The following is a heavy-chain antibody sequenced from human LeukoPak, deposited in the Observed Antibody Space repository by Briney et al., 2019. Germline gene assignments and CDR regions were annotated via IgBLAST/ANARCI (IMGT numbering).Heavy chain of an antibody. CDR1: GFTFSSYA. D-gene: IGHD6-13*01. V-gene: IGHV3-23*01. CDR2: ISGSGGST. Sequence: QAGGSLRLSCAASGFTFSSYAMSWVRQAPGKGLEWVSAISGSGGSTYYADSVKGRFTISRDNSKNTLYLQMNSLRAEDTAVYYCAKGLSNSRSESWFDPWGQGTLVTVSS. J-gene: IGHJ5*02. CDR3: AKGLSNSRSESWFDP.